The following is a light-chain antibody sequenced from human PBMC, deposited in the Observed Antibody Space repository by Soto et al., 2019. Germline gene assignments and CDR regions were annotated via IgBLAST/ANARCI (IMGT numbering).Light chain of an antibody. CDR1: SSDVGSYNL. CDR2: EGS. J-gene: IGLJ1*01. CDR3: CSYAGSSPHV. V-gene: IGLV2-23*01. Sequence: QSALTQPASVSGSPGQSITISCTGTSSDVGSYNLVSWYQQHPGKAPKLMIYEGSKRPSGVSNRFSGSKSGNTASLTISGLQAEDEADYYCCSYAGSSPHVVGTGTKLTVL.